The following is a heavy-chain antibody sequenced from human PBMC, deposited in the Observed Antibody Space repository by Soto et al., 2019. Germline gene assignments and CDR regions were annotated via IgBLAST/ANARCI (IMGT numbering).Heavy chain of an antibody. Sequence: ASVKVSCKASGYTFTTYYIHWVRQAPGQGLEWMGIINPSGGYTNYAQKSGGRLTMTRDTSTTTVYMELSSLRSKDTAVYYCARGRDFNHDGGGYFDHWGRETLVTVSS. CDR2: INPSGGYT. J-gene: IGHJ4*02. CDR3: ARGRDFNHDGGGYFDH. CDR1: GYTFTTYY. D-gene: IGHD3-22*01. V-gene: IGHV1-46*01.